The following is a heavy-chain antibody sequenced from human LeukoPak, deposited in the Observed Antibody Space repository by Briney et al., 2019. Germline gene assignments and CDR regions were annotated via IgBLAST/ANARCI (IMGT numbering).Heavy chain of an antibody. J-gene: IGHJ1*01. CDR1: GFTFSSYA. V-gene: IGHV3-23*01. CDR2: ISGSGGST. CDR3: AKVSGGGSPVGYFQH. Sequence: PGGSLRLSCVASGFTFSSYAMSWVRQAPGKGLEWVSAISGSGGSTYYADSVKGRFTISRDNSKSTLYLQMNSLRAEDTAVYYCAKVSGGGSPVGYFQHWGQGTLVTVSS. D-gene: IGHD2-15*01.